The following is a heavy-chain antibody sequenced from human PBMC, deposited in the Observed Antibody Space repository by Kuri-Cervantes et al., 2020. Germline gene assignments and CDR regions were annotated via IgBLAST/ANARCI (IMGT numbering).Heavy chain of an antibody. Sequence: ASVKVSCKASGYTFTSYAMHWVRQAPGQRLEWMGWINAGNGNTKYSQKFQGRVTITRNTSISTAYMELSSLRSEDTAVYYCARGRGEVPAAMLGDYYYYYYMDVWAKGPRSPSP. V-gene: IGHV1-3*01. CDR2: INAGNGNT. CDR3: ARGRGEVPAAMLGDYYYYYYMDV. J-gene: IGHJ6*03. CDR1: GYTFTSYA. D-gene: IGHD2-2*01.